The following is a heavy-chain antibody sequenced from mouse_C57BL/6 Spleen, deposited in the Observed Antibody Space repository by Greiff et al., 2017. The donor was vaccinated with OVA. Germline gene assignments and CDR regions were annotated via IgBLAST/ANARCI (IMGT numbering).Heavy chain of an antibody. CDR3: ASPPYCNYPYWYFDV. D-gene: IGHD2-1*01. CDR1: GFTFTDYY. Sequence: EVMLVESGGGLVQPGGSLSLSCAASGFTFTDYYMSWVRQPPGKALEWLGFIRNKANGYTTEYSASVKGRFTISRDNSQSILYLQMNALRAEDSATSYCASPPYCNYPYWYFDVWGTGTTVTVSS. V-gene: IGHV7-3*01. CDR2: IRNKANGYTT. J-gene: IGHJ1*03.